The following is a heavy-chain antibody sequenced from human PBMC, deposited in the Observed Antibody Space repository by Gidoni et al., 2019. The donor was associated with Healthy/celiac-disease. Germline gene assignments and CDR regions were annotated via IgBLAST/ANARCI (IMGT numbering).Heavy chain of an antibody. Sequence: QITLKESGPTLVKPTQTLTLTCTFSGFSLSTSGVGVGWIRQPPGKALEWLALIYWDDDKRYSPSLKSRLTITKDTSKNQVVLTMTNMDPVDTATYYCAHRRAIPWSGYTVYYFDYWGQGTLVTVSS. CDR1: GFSLSTSGVG. V-gene: IGHV2-5*02. CDR2: IYWDDDK. D-gene: IGHD3-3*01. CDR3: AHRRAIPWSGYTVYYFDY. J-gene: IGHJ4*02.